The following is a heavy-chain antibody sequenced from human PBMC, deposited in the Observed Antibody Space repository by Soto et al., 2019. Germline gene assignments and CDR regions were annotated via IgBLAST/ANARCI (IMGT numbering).Heavy chain of an antibody. V-gene: IGHV1-69*01. Sequence: QAQLVQSGAEVKKPGSSVKVSCKASGGTFSSYAISWVRQAPGQGLEWMGGIIPIFGTANYAQKFQGRVTITADESTSTAYMELSSLRSEDTAVYYCARTEVGVVIRNYGMDVWGQGTTVTVSS. D-gene: IGHD3-3*01. CDR2: IIPIFGTA. CDR1: GGTFSSYA. CDR3: ARTEVGVVIRNYGMDV. J-gene: IGHJ6*02.